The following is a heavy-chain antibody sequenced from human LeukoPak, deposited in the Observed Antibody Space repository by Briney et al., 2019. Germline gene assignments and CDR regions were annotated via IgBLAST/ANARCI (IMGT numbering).Heavy chain of an antibody. J-gene: IGHJ2*01. V-gene: IGHV4-30-4*08. Sequence: TQSLTCSVSGGSISPYYWSWIRQPPRKGLEWIGYIYYSGSTYYNPSLKSRVTISVDTSKNQFSLKLSSVTAADTAVYYCARGGKAAVRFDLWGRGTLVTVSS. CDR2: IYYSGST. CDR1: GGSISPYY. D-gene: IGHD2-15*01. CDR3: ARGGKAAVRFDL.